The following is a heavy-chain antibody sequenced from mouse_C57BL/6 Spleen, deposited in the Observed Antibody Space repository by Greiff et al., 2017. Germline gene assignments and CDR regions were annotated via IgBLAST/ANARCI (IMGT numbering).Heavy chain of an antibody. CDR2: IDPSDSYT. CDR3: ARGSITRYFDV. D-gene: IGHD1-1*01. Sequence: VQLQQPGAELVRPGTSVKLSCKASGYTFTSYWMHWVKQRPGQGLEWIGVIDPSDSYTNYNQKFKGKATLTVDTSSSTAYMQLSSLTSEDSAVYYYARGSITRYFDVWGTGTTVTVSS. V-gene: IGHV1-59*01. J-gene: IGHJ1*03. CDR1: GYTFTSYW.